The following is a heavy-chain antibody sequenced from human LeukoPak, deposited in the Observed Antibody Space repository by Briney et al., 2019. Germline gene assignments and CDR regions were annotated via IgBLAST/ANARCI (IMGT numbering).Heavy chain of an antibody. CDR3: ATGLPDSSIDALDI. J-gene: IGHJ3*02. CDR2: FDPEDGET. CDR1: GYTLTELS. V-gene: IGHV1-24*01. D-gene: IGHD6-13*01. Sequence: ASVKVSCKVSGYTLTELSMHWVRQAPGKGLEWMGGFDPEDGETIYAQKFQGRVTMTEDTSTDTAYMELSSLRSEDTAVYYCATGLPDSSIDALDIWGQGTMVTVSS.